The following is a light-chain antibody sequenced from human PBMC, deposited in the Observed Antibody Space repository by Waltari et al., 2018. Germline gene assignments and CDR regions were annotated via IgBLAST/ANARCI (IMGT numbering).Light chain of an antibody. J-gene: IGKJ2*01. CDR1: QSRSSS. V-gene: IGKV3-11*01. CDR3: QQRSHWPPT. Sequence: EVVLTQSPATLSLSSGERATLPCRASQSRSSSLAWLQQKPGQAPRLLIYDASNRATGIPARFSGSGSGTDFTLTISSLDPEDFAVYYCQQRSHWPPTFGQGTKLEIK. CDR2: DAS.